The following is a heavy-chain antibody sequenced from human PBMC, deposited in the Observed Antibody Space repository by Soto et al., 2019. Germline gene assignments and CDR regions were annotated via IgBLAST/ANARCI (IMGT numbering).Heavy chain of an antibody. J-gene: IGHJ4*02. CDR3: AGDAIAVAATGGDY. V-gene: IGHV3-30-3*01. CDR1: GFTFSSYA. Sequence: QVQLVESGGGVVQPGRSLRLSCAASGFTFSSYAMHWVRQAPGKGLEWVAVISYDGSNKYYADSVKGRFTISRDNSKNTLYLQMNSLRAEDTAVYYCAGDAIAVAATGGDYWGQGTLVTVSS. CDR2: ISYDGSNK. D-gene: IGHD6-19*01.